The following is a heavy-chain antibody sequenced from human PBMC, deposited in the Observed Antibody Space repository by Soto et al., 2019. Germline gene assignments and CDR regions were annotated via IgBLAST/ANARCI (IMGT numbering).Heavy chain of an antibody. V-gene: IGHV5-51*01. CDR3: ARQEWTPPMVRGVIINWFDP. Sequence: GESLKISCKGSGYSFTSYWIGWVRQMPGKGLEWMGIIYPGDSDTRYSPSFQGQVTISADKSISTAYLQWSSLKASDTAMYYCARQEWTPPMVRGVIINWFDPWGQGTLVTVSS. CDR1: GYSFTSYW. D-gene: IGHD3-10*01. CDR2: IYPGDSDT. J-gene: IGHJ5*02.